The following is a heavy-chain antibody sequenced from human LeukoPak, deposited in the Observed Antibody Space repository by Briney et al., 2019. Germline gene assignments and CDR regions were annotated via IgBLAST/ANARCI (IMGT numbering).Heavy chain of an antibody. CDR3: ARGPSSNWSGLDF. Sequence: GGSLRLSCAASGLTFSSYAMSWVRQAPEKGLEWVSGISGSGGSTYYADFVKGRFTISRDNSKNTLYLQMNSLRADDTAVYYCARGPSSNWSGLDFWGQGTLLTVSS. D-gene: IGHD6-13*01. CDR2: ISGSGGST. J-gene: IGHJ4*02. V-gene: IGHV3-23*01. CDR1: GLTFSSYA.